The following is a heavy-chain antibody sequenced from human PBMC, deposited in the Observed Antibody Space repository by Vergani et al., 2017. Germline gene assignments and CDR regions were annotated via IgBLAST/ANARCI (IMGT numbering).Heavy chain of an antibody. CDR3: VREGSYCGSTTCRNPSYVYYYHMDV. CDR2: IYYDGSKK. D-gene: IGHD2-21*01. J-gene: IGHJ6*03. CDR1: GFPFSDYG. Sequence: QVQLVESGGGEVQPGRSLRLSCSAAGFPFSDYGVHWVRQAPGKELEWVAIIYYDGSKKYYADSVKGRFTISRDNSRNTLDLLMSSLRAEDTAIYYCVREGSYCGSTTCRNPSYVYYYHMDVWGEGTTVTVSS. V-gene: IGHV3-33*08.